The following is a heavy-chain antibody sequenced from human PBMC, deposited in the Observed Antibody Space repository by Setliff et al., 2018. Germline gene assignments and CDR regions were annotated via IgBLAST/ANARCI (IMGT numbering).Heavy chain of an antibody. CDR2: INPSGGT. Sequence: PSETLSLTCAVYGETFSGFHWHWIRQAPGKGLEWIGQINPSGGTYYNPAVRGRVTISSDTSKNQFSLKLTSVTAADTAVYYCARGGSRWFGALSVPTTFDYWGQGIVVTVSS. D-gene: IGHD3-10*01. V-gene: IGHV4-34*01. CDR3: ARGGSRWFGALSVPTTFDY. CDR1: GETFSGFH. J-gene: IGHJ4*02.